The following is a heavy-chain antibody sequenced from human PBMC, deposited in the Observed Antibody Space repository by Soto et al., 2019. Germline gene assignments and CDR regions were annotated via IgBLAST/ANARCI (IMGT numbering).Heavy chain of an antibody. V-gene: IGHV1-18*01. CDR3: ASYHLNSYYYGMDV. CDR1: GYTFTSYG. J-gene: IGHJ6*02. Sequence: QVQLVQSGAAVKKPGASVKVSCKASGYTFTSYGFSWVRQAPGQGLEWMGWISAYNGNTNYAQKLQGRVTMTTDTYTSTAYMELRSLRSDDTAVYYCASYHLNSYYYGMDVWGQGTRVTVSS. CDR2: ISAYNGNT.